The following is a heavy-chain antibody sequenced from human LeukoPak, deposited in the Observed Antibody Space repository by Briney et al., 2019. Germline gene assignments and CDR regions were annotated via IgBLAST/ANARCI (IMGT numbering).Heavy chain of an antibody. J-gene: IGHJ2*01. D-gene: IGHD3-9*01. V-gene: IGHV4-61*02. CDR2: IYTSGST. Sequence: PSETLSLTCTVSGGSISSGSYYWSWIRQPAGKGLEWIGRIYTSGSTNYNPSLKSRVTISVDTSKNQFSLKLSSVTAADTAVYYCARDLPYYDILTGQGYFDLWGRGTLVTVSS. CDR1: GGSISSGSYY. CDR3: ARDLPYYDILTGQGYFDL.